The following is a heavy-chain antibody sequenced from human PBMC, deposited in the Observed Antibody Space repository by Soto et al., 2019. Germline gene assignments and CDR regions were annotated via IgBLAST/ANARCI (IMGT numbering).Heavy chain of an antibody. CDR3: VRERTIFGVAPGGGVDV. D-gene: IGHD3-3*01. CDR1: GGSISTSDYT. V-gene: IGHV4-30-2*01. J-gene: IGHJ6*02. CDR2: VYHSGAT. Sequence: SQTLSLTCAVSGGSISTSDYTWSWIRQPPGRGLEWIGSVYHSGATHYMPSLKDRLTMSLDKSKNQFSLDLTSVTAADTAVYYCVRERTIFGVAPGGGVDVWGQGTTVTVSS.